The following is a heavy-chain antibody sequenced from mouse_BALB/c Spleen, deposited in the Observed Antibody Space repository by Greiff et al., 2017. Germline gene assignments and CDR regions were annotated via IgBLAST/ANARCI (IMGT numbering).Heavy chain of an antibody. CDR3: ARLLRPPYYAMDY. J-gene: IGHJ4*01. CDR2: IDPSDSYT. D-gene: IGHD2-3*01. V-gene: IGHV1-69*02. Sequence: QVQLQQSGAELVKPGASVKLSCKASGYTFTSYWMHWVKQRPGQGLEWIGEIDPSDSYTNYNQKFKGKATLTVDKSSSTAYMQLSSLTSEDSAVYYCARLLRPPYYAMDYWGQGTSVTVSS. CDR1: GYTFTSYW.